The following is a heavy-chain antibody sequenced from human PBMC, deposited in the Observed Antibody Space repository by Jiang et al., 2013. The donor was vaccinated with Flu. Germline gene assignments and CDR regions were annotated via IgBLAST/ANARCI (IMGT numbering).Heavy chain of an antibody. CDR3: AARDVGWGNFDY. D-gene: IGHD3-16*01. V-gene: IGHV4-61*02. CDR2: IYTSGST. Sequence: PGLVKPSQTLSLICSVSGGSIISGNYHWSWIRQPAGKGLEWIGRIYTSGSTNYDPSLKSRVTITVDTSRNQFSLKLNSVTAADTAVYYCAARDVGWGNFDYWGQGILVTVSS. J-gene: IGHJ4*02. CDR1: GGSIISGNYH.